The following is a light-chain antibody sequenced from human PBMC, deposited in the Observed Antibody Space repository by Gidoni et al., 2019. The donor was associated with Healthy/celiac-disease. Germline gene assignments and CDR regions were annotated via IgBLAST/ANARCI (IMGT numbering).Light chain of an antibody. CDR2: EGS. CDR3: CSYEGSSTLI. J-gene: IGLJ2*01. CDR1: SSYVVSYNL. V-gene: IGLV2-23*01. Sequence: QPALTQPASVSGSPGQAITLSCTGTSSYVVSYNLVSWYQQHPGKATKLMIYEGSQRPSGVSYRFSGSKSGNTASLTIAGLQAEDEADYYCCSYEGSSTLIFGGGTKLTVL.